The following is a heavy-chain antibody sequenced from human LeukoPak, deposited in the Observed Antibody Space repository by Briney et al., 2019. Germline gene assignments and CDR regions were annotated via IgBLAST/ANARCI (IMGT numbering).Heavy chain of an antibody. CDR2: INPNSGGT. J-gene: IGHJ4*02. Sequence: ASVKVSYKASGYTFTSYGISWVRQAPGQGLEWMGWINPNSGGTNYAQKFQGRVTMTRDTSISTAYMELSRLRSDDTAVYYCARDSGSYGGDYWGQGTLVTVSS. CDR3: ARDSGSYGGDY. CDR1: GYTFTSYG. D-gene: IGHD1-26*01. V-gene: IGHV1-2*02.